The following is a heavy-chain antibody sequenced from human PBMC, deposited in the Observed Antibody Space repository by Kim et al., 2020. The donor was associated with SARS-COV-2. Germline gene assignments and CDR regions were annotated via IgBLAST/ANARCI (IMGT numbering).Heavy chain of an antibody. CDR1: GFTFSSYA. Sequence: GGSLRLSCAASGFTFSSYAMHWVRQAPGKGLEWVAVIIYDGSNKYYADSVQGRFTISRDNSKNTLYLQMNSLRAEDTAVYYCSRGTYYYGAGSYYREDFDYWGQGPLVAVTS. J-gene: IGHJ4*02. D-gene: IGHD3-10*01. CDR3: SRGTYYYGAGSYYREDFDY. CDR2: IIYDGSNK. V-gene: IGHV3-30-3*01.